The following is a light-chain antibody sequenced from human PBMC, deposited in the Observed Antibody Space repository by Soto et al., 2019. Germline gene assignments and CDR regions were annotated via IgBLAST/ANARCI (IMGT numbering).Light chain of an antibody. V-gene: IGLV2-18*02. Sequence: QSALTQPPSVSGSPGQSVTISCTGTSSDVGSYDRVSWYQQPPGTAPQLLIYEVNNRPSGVPDRFSGSKSGNTASLTISGLQAEDEADYYCSSYTNTYALVFGGGTKVTVL. J-gene: IGLJ3*02. CDR3: SSYTNTYALV. CDR2: EVN. CDR1: SSDVGSYDR.